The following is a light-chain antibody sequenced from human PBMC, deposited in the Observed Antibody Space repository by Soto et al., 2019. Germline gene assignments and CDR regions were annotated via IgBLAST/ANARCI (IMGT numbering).Light chain of an antibody. CDR3: QEYNSY. J-gene: IGKJ4*01. Sequence: DIRVTQSPSTLSASVGDRVTITCRTSQGIDNWLAWYQQKPGKVPKLLIYKASSLQSGVPSRFSGSGFGTEFTLNISSLQPDDVATDYCQEYNSYFGGGTKVEIK. CDR1: QGIDNW. V-gene: IGKV1-5*03. CDR2: KAS.